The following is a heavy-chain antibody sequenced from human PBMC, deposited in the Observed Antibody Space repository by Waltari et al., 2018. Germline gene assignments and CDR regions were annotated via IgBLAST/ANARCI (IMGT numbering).Heavy chain of an antibody. Sequence: QVQLVQSGAEVRKPGASVKVSCQASGYTFRNYGIAWVRQAPGQGLEWMGWIRGYDGDTKYAREFEGRLTVTTNTSTNTAHMELRSLRSDDTAVYYCARLYDSSAYYNTYLDPWGQGALVTVSS. CDR3: ARLYDSSAYYNTYLDP. V-gene: IGHV1-18*01. CDR2: IRGYDGDT. D-gene: IGHD3-22*01. J-gene: IGHJ5*02. CDR1: GYTFRNYG.